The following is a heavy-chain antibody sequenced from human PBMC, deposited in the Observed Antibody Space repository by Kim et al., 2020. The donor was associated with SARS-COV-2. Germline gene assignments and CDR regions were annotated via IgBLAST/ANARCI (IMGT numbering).Heavy chain of an antibody. D-gene: IGHD3-22*01. Sequence: ASVKVSCKASGYTFTSYGISWVRQAPGQGLEWMGWISAYNGNTNYAQKLQGRVTMTTDTSTSTAYMELRSLRSDDTAVYYCARGGAVDYYDSSGYYPLDYWGQEPWSPSPQ. J-gene: IGHJ4*01. V-gene: IGHV1-18*01. CDR1: GYTFTSYG. CDR3: ARGGAVDYYDSSGYYPLDY. CDR2: ISAYNGNT.